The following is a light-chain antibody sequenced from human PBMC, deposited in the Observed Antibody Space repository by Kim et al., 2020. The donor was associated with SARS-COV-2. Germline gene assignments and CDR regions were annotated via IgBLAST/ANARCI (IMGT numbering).Light chain of an antibody. CDR1: QSVTSSY. Sequence: EIVMTQSPATLSLSPGERATLSCRASQSVTSSYLSWYQQKPGQAPRLLIYSASTRATGIPARFSGSGSGTDFTLTISSLQSEDFAVYYCQQDYNLPWTFGQGTKVEI. CDR2: SAS. V-gene: IGKV3D-7*01. J-gene: IGKJ1*01. CDR3: QQDYNLPWT.